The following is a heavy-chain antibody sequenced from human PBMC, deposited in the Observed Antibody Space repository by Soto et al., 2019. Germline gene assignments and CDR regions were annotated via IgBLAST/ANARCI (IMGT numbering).Heavy chain of an antibody. J-gene: IGHJ4*02. Sequence: ASVKVSCKASGYTFTGYYMHWVRQAPGQGLEWMGWINPNSGGTNYAQKFQGRVTMTRDTSISTAYMELSRLRSDDTAVYYCASTDIAAHPVAPHYWGQGTLVTVSS. D-gene: IGHD6-13*01. CDR2: INPNSGGT. V-gene: IGHV1-2*02. CDR3: ASTDIAAHPVAPHY. CDR1: GYTFTGYY.